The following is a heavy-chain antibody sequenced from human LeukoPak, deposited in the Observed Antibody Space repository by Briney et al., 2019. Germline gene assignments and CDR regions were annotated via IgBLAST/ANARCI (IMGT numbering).Heavy chain of an antibody. D-gene: IGHD3-3*01. V-gene: IGHV1-24*01. CDR3: ATGRFLEWLPAY. J-gene: IGHJ4*02. CDR1: GYTFTGYY. CDR2: FDPEDGET. Sequence: ASVKVSCKASGYTFTGYYMHWVRQAPGKGLEWMGGFDPEDGETIYAQKFQGRVTMTEDTSTDTAYMELSSLRSEDTAVYYCATGRFLEWLPAYWGQGTLVTVSS.